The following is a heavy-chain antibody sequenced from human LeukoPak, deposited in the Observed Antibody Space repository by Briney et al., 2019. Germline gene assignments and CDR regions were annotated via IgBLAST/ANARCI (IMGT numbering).Heavy chain of an antibody. V-gene: IGHV3-72*01. D-gene: IGHD3-9*01. J-gene: IGHJ4*02. CDR1: GFSFSDHY. CDR2: TGNQANSYTT. Sequence: GGSLRLSCAASGFSFSDHYMDWVRQAPGKGLEWVGRTGNQANSYTTEYAASVRGRFTISRDDSKNSLYLQMNSLKTEDTAVYYCVRTAGTGYHPFDGWGQGTLVTVSS. CDR3: VRTAGTGYHPFDG.